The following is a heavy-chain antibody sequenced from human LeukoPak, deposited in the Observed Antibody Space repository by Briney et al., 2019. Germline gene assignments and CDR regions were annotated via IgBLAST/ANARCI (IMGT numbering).Heavy chain of an antibody. J-gene: IGHJ5*02. V-gene: IGHV4-4*02. CDR2: IYHSGST. Sequence: PSETLSLTCTVSGVSMSSSNWWSWVRQPPGKGLEWIGEIYHSGSTNYNPSLKSRVTISVDKSRNQFPLKLRSVTAADTAVYYCARSEDYASNWYGNWGQGTLVTVSS. D-gene: IGHD2-2*01. CDR1: GVSMSSSNW. CDR3: ARSEDYASNWYGN.